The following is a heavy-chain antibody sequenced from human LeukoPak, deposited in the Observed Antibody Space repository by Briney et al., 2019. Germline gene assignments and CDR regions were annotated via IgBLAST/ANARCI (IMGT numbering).Heavy chain of an antibody. CDR2: IRSKAYGETA. Sequence: GGSLRLSCTASGFTFGDYAMSWIRQAPGKGLEWVGFIRSKAYGETADYAASVKGRFTISRDDSKAIAYLQMNSLKTEGTAVYHCTRDRGAYNLYDYWGQGTLVTVSS. J-gene: IGHJ4*02. V-gene: IGHV3-49*03. CDR3: TRDRGAYNLYDY. D-gene: IGHD1-1*01. CDR1: GFTFGDYA.